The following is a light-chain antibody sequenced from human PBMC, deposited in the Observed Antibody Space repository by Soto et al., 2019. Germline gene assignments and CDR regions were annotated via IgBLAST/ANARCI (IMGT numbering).Light chain of an antibody. CDR2: RNN. Sequence: QTVVTQPPSASGTPGQRVTISCSGSSSNIGSNYVYWYQQLPGTAPNLLIYRNNQRPSGVPDRFSGSKSGTSASLAISGLRSEDEADYYCAAWDDSLSVPYVFGTGTKVTVL. V-gene: IGLV1-47*01. CDR3: AAWDDSLSVPYV. CDR1: SSNIGSNY. J-gene: IGLJ1*01.